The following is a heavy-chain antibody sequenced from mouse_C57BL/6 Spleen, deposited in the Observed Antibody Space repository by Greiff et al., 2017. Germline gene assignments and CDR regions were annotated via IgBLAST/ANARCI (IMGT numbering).Heavy chain of an antibody. CDR3: ARVGYCNYDFDY. CDR2: IDPSDSET. J-gene: IGHJ2*01. Sequence: QVQLQQPGAELVRPGSSVKLSCKASGYTFTSYWMHWVKQRPIQGLEWIGNIDPSDSETHYNQKFKDKATLTVDKSSRTAYMKLSSLTYEDSAVHYCARVGYCNYDFDYWGQGTTLTVSS. CDR1: GYTFTSYW. D-gene: IGHD2-10*02. V-gene: IGHV1-52*01.